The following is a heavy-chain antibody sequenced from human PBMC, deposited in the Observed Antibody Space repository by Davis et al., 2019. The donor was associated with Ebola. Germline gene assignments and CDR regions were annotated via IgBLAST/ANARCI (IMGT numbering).Heavy chain of an antibody. V-gene: IGHV3-72*01. J-gene: IGHJ6*02. Sequence: PGGSLRLSCAASGFTFSDHYMDWVRQAPGKGLEWVGRTRNNANRYTTEYAASVKGRFTISRDDSKNSLYLQMNSLKTEDTAVFYCARVRISGNYDLDVWGQGTTVTVSS. CDR1: GFTFSDHY. D-gene: IGHD3-10*01. CDR2: TRNNANRYTT. CDR3: ARVRISGNYDLDV.